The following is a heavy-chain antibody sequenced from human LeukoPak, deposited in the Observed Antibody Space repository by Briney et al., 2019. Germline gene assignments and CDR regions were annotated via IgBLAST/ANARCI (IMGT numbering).Heavy chain of an antibody. CDR2: INHSGST. D-gene: IGHD3-16*02. V-gene: IGHV4-34*01. J-gene: IGHJ4*02. Sequence: SETLSLTCAVYGGSFSGYYWGWIRQPPGKGLEGIGEINHSGSTNYNPSLKSRVTISVDTSKNQFSLKLSSVTAADTAVYYCASPDTKRRLGELSLSRWGQGTLDTVSS. CDR3: ASPDTKRRLGELSLSR. CDR1: GGSFSGYY.